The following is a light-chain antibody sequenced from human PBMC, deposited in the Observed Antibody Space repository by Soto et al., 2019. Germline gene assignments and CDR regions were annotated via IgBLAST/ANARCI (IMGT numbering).Light chain of an antibody. CDR2: KAS. J-gene: IGKJ4*01. CDR3: QQYNSYPLT. Sequence: DIQMTQSPSTLSASLGDRVTITCRASQSISSWLAWYQQKPGKAPNLLIYKASSLESGVPSRLSGSGSGTGFTLTSSSLQPDDFATYYCQQYNSYPLTFGGGTKVEIK. CDR1: QSISSW. V-gene: IGKV1-5*03.